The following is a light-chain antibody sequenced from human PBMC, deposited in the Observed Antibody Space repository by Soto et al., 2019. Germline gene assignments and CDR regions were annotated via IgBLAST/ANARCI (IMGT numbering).Light chain of an antibody. J-gene: IGLJ1*01. CDR2: GNS. V-gene: IGLV1-40*01. CDR3: QSYDSSLSGDV. CDR1: SSNSGAGYD. Sequence: QSVLTHPPSVSGAPGQRVTISCTGSSSNSGAGYDVHWYQQLPGTDPKLLIYGNSNRPSGVPDRFSGSKSGTSASLAITGLQAEDEADYYCQSYDSSLSGDVFGTGTKLTVL.